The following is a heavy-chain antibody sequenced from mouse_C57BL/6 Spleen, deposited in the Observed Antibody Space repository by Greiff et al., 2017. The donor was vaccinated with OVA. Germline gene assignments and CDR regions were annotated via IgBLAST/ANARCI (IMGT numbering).Heavy chain of an antibody. CDR2: INPNNGGT. J-gene: IGHJ1*03. CDR3: ARKDYGSSYGYWYFDV. Sequence: QLQQSGPELVKPGASVKISCKASGYTFTDYYMNWVKQSHGKSLEWIGDINPNNGGTSYNQKFKGKATLTVDKSSSTAYMELRSLTSEDSAVYYCARKDYGSSYGYWYFDVWGTGTTVTVSS. CDR1: GYTFTDYY. V-gene: IGHV1-26*01. D-gene: IGHD1-1*01.